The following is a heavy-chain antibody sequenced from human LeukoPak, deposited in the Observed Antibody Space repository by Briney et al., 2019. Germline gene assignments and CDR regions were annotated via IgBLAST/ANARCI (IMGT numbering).Heavy chain of an antibody. CDR1: GYTFSGYY. CDR2: IDSNSGGK. Sequence: GASVKVSCTASGYTFSGYYMHWVRRAPGQGLEWMGRIDSNSGGKNYAQNFQGRVTMTRDTSISTVYMELISLRSDDTAVYYCAREMNYDDYRTSDYWGQGTLVTVSS. V-gene: IGHV1-2*02. J-gene: IGHJ4*02. CDR3: AREMNYDDYRTSDY. D-gene: IGHD4-17*01.